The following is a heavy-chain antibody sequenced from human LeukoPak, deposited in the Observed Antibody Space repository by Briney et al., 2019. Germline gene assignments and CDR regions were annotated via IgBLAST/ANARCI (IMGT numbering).Heavy chain of an antibody. CDR1: GYSFTSYW. Sequence: GESLKISCKGSGYSFTSYWIGWVRQMPGKGLEWMGIIYPGDSDTRYSPSFQGQVTISADKSISTAYLQWSSLKASDTAMYYCARLPKYYDILTGYHNIFDYWGQGTLVTVSS. CDR2: IYPGDSDT. D-gene: IGHD3-9*01. V-gene: IGHV5-51*01. CDR3: ARLPKYYDILTGYHNIFDY. J-gene: IGHJ4*02.